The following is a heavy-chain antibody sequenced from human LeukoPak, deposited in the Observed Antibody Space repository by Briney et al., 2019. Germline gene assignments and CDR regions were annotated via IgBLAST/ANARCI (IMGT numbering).Heavy chain of an antibody. CDR3: ARESIAAAGTPGPLYDY. V-gene: IGHV4-59*01. CDR1: GGSISSYY. J-gene: IGHJ4*02. CDR2: IYYSGST. Sequence: PSENLSLTCTVSGGSISSYYWSWIRQPPGKGLEWIGYIYYSGSTNYNPSLKSRVTISVDTSKNQFSLKLSSVTAADTAVYYCARESIAAAGTPGPLYDYWGQGTLVTVSS. D-gene: IGHD6-13*01.